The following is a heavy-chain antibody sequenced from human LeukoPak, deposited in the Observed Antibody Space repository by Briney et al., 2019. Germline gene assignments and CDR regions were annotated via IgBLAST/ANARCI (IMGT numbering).Heavy chain of an antibody. Sequence: GGSLRLSCAASGFTFSSYAMSWVRQPPGKGLEWVASFDGNADGTYYADSVKGRCTISRDNSKNTLYLQMNSLRAEDTAIYYCAKPRIIGLGWAQFDYWGQGTLVTVSS. CDR2: FDGNADGT. CDR3: AKPRIIGLGWAQFDY. V-gene: IGHV3-23*01. J-gene: IGHJ4*02. D-gene: IGHD2-15*01. CDR1: GFTFSSYA.